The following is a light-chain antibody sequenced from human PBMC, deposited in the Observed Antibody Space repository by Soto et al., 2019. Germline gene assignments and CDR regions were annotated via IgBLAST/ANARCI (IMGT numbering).Light chain of an antibody. CDR3: QQYHTWPIT. CDR1: QSVYNY. CDR2: GAS. Sequence: IVSTQPPATLCLSAGERATPSRRASQSVYNYLAWYQHKPGQAPRLLISGASTGATGIPARFSGSGSGTEFTLTISSLQSEDCAIYYCQQYHTWPITFGGGTKVDIK. J-gene: IGKJ4*01. V-gene: IGKV3-15*01.